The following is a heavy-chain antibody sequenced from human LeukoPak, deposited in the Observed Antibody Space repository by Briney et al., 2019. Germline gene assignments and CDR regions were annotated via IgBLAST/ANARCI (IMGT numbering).Heavy chain of an antibody. Sequence: ASETLSLTCTVSGGSISSSSYYWGWICQPPGKGLEWIGSIYYSGSTYYNPSLKSRVTISVDTSKNQFSLKLSSVTAADTAVYYCAGRLFYPPHLIDYWGQGTLVTVSS. D-gene: IGHD2/OR15-2a*01. CDR1: GGSISSSSYY. CDR2: IYYSGST. V-gene: IGHV4-39*01. J-gene: IGHJ4*02. CDR3: AGRLFYPPHLIDY.